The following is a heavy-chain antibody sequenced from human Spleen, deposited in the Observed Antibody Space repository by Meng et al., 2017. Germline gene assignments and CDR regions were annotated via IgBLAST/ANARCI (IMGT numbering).Heavy chain of an antibody. D-gene: IGHD3-22*01. CDR2: INPSGGST. Sequence: ASVKVSCKASGYTFTSYYMHWVRQAPGQGLEWMGIINPSGGSTSYAQKFQGRVTMTRDTSTSTVYMELSSLRSEDTAVYYCARVDYYDSSGYYYLFDYWGQGTLVTVSS. CDR1: GYTFTSYY. V-gene: IGHV1-46*01. CDR3: ARVDYYDSSGYYYLFDY. J-gene: IGHJ4*02.